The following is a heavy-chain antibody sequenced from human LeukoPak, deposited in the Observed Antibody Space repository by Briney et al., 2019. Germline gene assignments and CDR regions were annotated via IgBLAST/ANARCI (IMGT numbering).Heavy chain of an antibody. D-gene: IGHD3-22*01. J-gene: IGHJ4*02. CDR2: STNKDNRYTT. CDR1: GFTLSAHY. V-gene: IGHV3-72*01. Sequence: GGSLRLSCVVSGFTLSAHYMDWVRRAPGKGLEWVGRSTNKDNRYTTYYAASVKGRVTISRDDSKNSMYLQMNSLKIEDTAVYYCARVDRVYYGEYDYWGQGTPVTVSS. CDR3: ARVDRVYYGEYDY.